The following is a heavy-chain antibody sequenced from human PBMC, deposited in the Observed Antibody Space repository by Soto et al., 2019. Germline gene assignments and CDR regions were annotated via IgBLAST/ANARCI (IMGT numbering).Heavy chain of an antibody. D-gene: IGHD5-12*01. V-gene: IGHV1-69*01. CDR1: GGTFSDLA. Sequence: VHLVQSGTEVKKPGSSVKLSCKTSGGTFSDLAFSWVRQAPGQGLEWMGGVIPCFGTPNYAQSFQGRVTVIADESSSTVHMELRSLRSEDTAVYYCASERVAEMATGGYFDDWGQGTLVTVSS. J-gene: IGHJ4*02. CDR2: VIPCFGTP. CDR3: ASERVAEMATGGYFDD.